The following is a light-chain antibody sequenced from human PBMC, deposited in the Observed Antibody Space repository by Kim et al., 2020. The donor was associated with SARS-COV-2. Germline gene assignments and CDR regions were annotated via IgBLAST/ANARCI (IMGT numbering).Light chain of an antibody. CDR3: QKYNRAPRT. Sequence: ASVGDRVTITFRASQGISNYLAWYQQKPGKVPKLLIYAASALQSGVPSRFSGSGSGTDFTLTISSLQPEDVATYYCQKYNRAPRTFGQGTKVDI. J-gene: IGKJ1*01. CDR1: QGISNY. CDR2: AAS. V-gene: IGKV1-27*01.